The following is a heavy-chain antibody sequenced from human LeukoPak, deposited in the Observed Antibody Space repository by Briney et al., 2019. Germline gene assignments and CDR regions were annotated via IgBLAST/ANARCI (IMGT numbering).Heavy chain of an antibody. D-gene: IGHD5-18*01. CDR3: ARGRGYSYPFKKLDY. V-gene: IGHV4-34*01. Sequence: SETLSLTCAVYGGSFSGYYWSWIRQPPGKGLEWIGEINHSGSTNYNPSLKSRVTISVDTSKNQFSLKLSSVTAADTAVYYCARGRGYSYPFKKLDYWGQGTLVTVSS. J-gene: IGHJ4*02. CDR1: GGSFSGYY. CDR2: INHSGST.